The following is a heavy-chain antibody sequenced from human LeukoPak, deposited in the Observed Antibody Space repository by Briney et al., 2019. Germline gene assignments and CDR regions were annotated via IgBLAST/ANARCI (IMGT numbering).Heavy chain of an antibody. J-gene: IGHJ4*02. Sequence: GGSLRLSCAASGFTFSSYSMNWVRQAPGKGLEWFSSISSSSSYIYYADSVKGRFTISRDNAKNSLYLQMNSLRAEDTAVYYCARDLDYYDSSGYRLDYWGQGTLVTVSS. D-gene: IGHD3-22*01. CDR3: ARDLDYYDSSGYRLDY. CDR1: GFTFSSYS. V-gene: IGHV3-21*01. CDR2: ISSSSSYI.